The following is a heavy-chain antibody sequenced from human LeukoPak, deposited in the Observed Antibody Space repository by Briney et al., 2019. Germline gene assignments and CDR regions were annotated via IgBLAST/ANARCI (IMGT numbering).Heavy chain of an antibody. CDR3: ARAEPLSSGWYVDF. CDR2: IYTSGST. J-gene: IGHJ4*02. CDR1: GGSISSGSYY. D-gene: IGHD6-19*01. V-gene: IGHV4-61*02. Sequence: SQTLSVTCTVSGGSISSGSYYWSWIRQPAGKGLEWIGRIYTSGSTNYNPSLKSRVTISVDTSKNQFSLKLSSVTAADTAVYYCARAEPLSSGWYVDFWGQGTLVTVPS.